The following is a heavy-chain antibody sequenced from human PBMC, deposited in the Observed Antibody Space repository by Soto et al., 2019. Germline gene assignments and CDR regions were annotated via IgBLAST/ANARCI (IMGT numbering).Heavy chain of an antibody. CDR1: GFTFTDHC. CDR2: INWNGGGT. D-gene: IGHD6-13*01. CDR3: ARVVEEASSWSTYYFDY. J-gene: IGHJ4*02. V-gene: IGHV3-20*04. Sequence: QAVESGGDLVQPGGSLRLSCAASGFTFTDHCLSRVRQAPGKGLEWVASINWNGGGTYYADSVKGRFTISRDNAKNSLYLQMNSLRDEDTALYYCARVVEEASSWSTYYFDYWGQGNLVPVSS.